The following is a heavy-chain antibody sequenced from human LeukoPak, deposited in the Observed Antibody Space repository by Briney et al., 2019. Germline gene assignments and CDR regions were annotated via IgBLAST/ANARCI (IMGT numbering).Heavy chain of an antibody. CDR2: IWYDGSNK. J-gene: IGHJ6*03. D-gene: IGHD4-11*01. CDR1: GFTFSSYG. Sequence: QSWGSLRLSCAASGFTFSSYGMHWVRQAPGKGLEWVAVIWYDGSNKYYADSVKGRFTISRDNSKNTLYLQMNSLRAEDTAVYYCCSNSKSSDYYYYMDVWGKGTTVTVSS. CDR3: CSNSKSSDYYYYMDV. V-gene: IGHV3-33*01.